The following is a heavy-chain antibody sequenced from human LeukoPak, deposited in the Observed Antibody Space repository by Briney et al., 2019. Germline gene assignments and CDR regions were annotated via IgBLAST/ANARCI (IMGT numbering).Heavy chain of an antibody. CDR3: ASHTYYYEDY. CDR2: ISSSGSTI. Sequence: GGSLRLSCAASGFTFSSYSMNWVRQAPGKGLEWVSYISSSGSTIYYADSVKGRFTISRDNAKNSLYLQMNSLRDEDTAVYYCASHTYYYEDYWGQGTLVTVSS. V-gene: IGHV3-48*02. D-gene: IGHD3-22*01. J-gene: IGHJ4*02. CDR1: GFTFSSYS.